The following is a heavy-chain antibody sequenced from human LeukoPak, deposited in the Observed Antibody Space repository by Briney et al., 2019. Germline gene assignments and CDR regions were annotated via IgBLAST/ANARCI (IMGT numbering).Heavy chain of an antibody. Sequence: GESLRLSCVGSGFAFRSFWMNWVRQAPGKGLEWVANIKEDGSEKNYVDSVKGRFTISKDDDNNVLYLQMNSLRVADMGMYFCARGRPTPGTDYWGQGILVTVSS. CDR1: GFAFRSFW. V-gene: IGHV3-7*04. D-gene: IGHD1-26*01. CDR2: IKEDGSEK. J-gene: IGHJ4*02. CDR3: ARGRPTPGTDY.